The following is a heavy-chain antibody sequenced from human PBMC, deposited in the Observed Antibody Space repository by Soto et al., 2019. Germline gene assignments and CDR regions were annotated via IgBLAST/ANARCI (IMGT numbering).Heavy chain of an antibody. CDR2: ISYDGSNK. CDR1: GFTFSSYG. J-gene: IGHJ4*02. CDR3: AKDRRVVAVAAPFDY. Sequence: QVQLVESGGGVAQPGRSLRLSCAASGFTFSSYGMHWVRQAPGKGLEWVAVISYDGSNKYYADSVKGRFTISRDNSKNTLYLQMNSLRAEDTAVYYCAKDRRVVAVAAPFDYWGQGTLVTVSS. D-gene: IGHD6-19*01. V-gene: IGHV3-30*18.